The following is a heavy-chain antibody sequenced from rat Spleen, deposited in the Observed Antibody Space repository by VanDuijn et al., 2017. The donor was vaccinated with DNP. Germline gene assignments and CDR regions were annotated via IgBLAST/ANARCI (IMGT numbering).Heavy chain of an antibody. Sequence: EVQLQESGPGLVKPSQSLSLTCSVTGYSITSNYWGWIRKFPGNNMEWIGHISYSGSTGYNPSLKSRISITRDTSKNQFFLQVNSVTTDDTATYYCTRGDILRSFDYWGQGTLVTVSS. CDR2: ISYSGST. V-gene: IGHV3-1*01. CDR1: GYSITSNY. D-gene: IGHD1-6*01. J-gene: IGHJ3*01. CDR3: TRGDILRSFDY.